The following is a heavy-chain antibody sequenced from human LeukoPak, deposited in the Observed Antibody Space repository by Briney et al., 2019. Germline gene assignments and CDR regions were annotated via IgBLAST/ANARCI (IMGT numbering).Heavy chain of an antibody. CDR3: ARGRGGFYYHYMDV. CDR1: GYTFTGYY. J-gene: IGHJ6*03. Sequence: ASVKVSCKASGYTFTGYYMHWVRQAPGQGLEWMGWINPNSGGTNYAQKFQGRVTMTRDTSISTAYMELSRLRSDDTAVYYCARGRGGFYYHYMDVWGKGTTVTVSS. V-gene: IGHV1-2*02. CDR2: INPNSGGT.